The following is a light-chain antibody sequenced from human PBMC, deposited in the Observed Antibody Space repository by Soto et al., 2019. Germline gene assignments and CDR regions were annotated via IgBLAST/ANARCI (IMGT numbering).Light chain of an antibody. CDR1: QSVSSSY. J-gene: IGKJ5*01. V-gene: IGKV3-20*01. Sequence: EIVLTQSPGTLSLSPGERATLSCRASQSVSSSYLAWYQQKPGQAPRHLIYGASSRATGIPDRFSGSGSGTDFTLVISRLEPEDCAVYYCQQYGSSPPVTFGQGTRLEIK. CDR3: QQYGSSPPVT. CDR2: GAS.